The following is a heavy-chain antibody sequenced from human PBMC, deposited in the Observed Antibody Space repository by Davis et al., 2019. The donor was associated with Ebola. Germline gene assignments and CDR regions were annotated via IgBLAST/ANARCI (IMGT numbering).Heavy chain of an antibody. J-gene: IGHJ6*04. CDR3: VYSNYRESYYYYGMDV. D-gene: IGHD4-11*01. CDR1: GFTFSDHY. CDR2: TRNKADSYST. Sequence: PGGSLRLSCVVSGFTFSDHYMDWVRQAPGKGLEWVGRTRNKADSYSTSYAASVKGRFTISRDDSKNSLYLQMNSLKTEDTAVYYCVYSNYRESYYYYGMDVWGKGTTVTVSS. V-gene: IGHV3-72*01.